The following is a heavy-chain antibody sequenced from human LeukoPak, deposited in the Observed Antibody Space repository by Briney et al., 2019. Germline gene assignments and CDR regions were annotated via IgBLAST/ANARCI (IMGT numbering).Heavy chain of an antibody. Sequence: WIRQPPGKGLEWVSGINWNGGSTGYADSVKGRFTISRDNAKNSLYLQMNSLRADDTALYHCARGSNYDDSSAYYWGQGTLVTVSS. CDR2: INWNGGST. V-gene: IGHV3-20*01. CDR3: ARGSNYDDSSAYY. D-gene: IGHD3-22*01. J-gene: IGHJ4*02.